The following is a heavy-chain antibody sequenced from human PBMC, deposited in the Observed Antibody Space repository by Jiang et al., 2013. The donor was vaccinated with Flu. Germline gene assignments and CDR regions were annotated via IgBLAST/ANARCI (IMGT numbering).Heavy chain of an antibody. J-gene: IGHJ4*02. CDR1: GGFIFNSAYY. D-gene: IGHD2-21*02. Sequence: GPGLVKPSETLSLTCTVSGGFIFNSAYYWAWIRRSPGKGLEWIGSIYKSGRAYYNPSLRTRVTISVDTSNNQLSLKLNSVTAADTAEYYCARLIYCGGDCDPPPSPGXTTWGQGNPGHRLL. V-gene: IGHV4-39*07. CDR3: ARLIYCGGDCDPPPSPGXTT. CDR2: IYKSGRA.